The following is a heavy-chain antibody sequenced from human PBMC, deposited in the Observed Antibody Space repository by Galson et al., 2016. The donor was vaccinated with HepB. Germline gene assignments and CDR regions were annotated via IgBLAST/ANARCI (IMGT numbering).Heavy chain of an antibody. Sequence: TLSLTCSVSGASMNSGDYYWNWIRQLPGKGLEWIGHVYYNGRISYNPSLKSRLTILVDLSKNQFSLKLRSATGADTGMYYCAREERKGVMRPQGLVYYDYGIGVWGQGTTVTVSS. V-gene: IGHV4-31*03. CDR1: GASMNSGDYY. CDR3: AREERKGVMRPQGLVYYDYGIGV. D-gene: IGHD1-26*01. J-gene: IGHJ6*02. CDR2: VYYNGRI.